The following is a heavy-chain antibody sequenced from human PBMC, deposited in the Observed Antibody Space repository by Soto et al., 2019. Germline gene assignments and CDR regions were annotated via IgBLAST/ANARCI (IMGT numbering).Heavy chain of an antibody. CDR3: AKGQPYWEQLLDEDIYLYYEMDE. D-gene: IGHD1-26*01. CDR1: GFTFSSYG. Sequence: QVQLVESGGGVVQPGRSLRLSCAASGFTFSSYGMHWVRQAPGKGLEWVAGISCDGSNKYYADSVKGRFTISRDNSTDTPYLQINTLSDEDTAVDYLAKGQPYWEQLLDEDIYLYYEMDEWGRGTTVTVCS. CDR2: ISCDGSNK. V-gene: IGHV3-30*18. J-gene: IGHJ6*02.